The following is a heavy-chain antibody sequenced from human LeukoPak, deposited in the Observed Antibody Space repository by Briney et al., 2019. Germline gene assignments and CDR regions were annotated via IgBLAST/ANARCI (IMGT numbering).Heavy chain of an antibody. Sequence: PGGSLRLSCAASGFTFNIYGMNWVRQAPGKGLEWVSYISSSGSTIYYADSVKGRFTISRDNAKNSLYLQMNSLRAEDTAVYYCAELGITMIGGVWSKGTTVTISS. CDR2: ISSSGSTI. D-gene: IGHD3-10*02. J-gene: IGHJ6*04. CDR3: AELGITMIGGV. V-gene: IGHV3-48*04. CDR1: GFTFNIYG.